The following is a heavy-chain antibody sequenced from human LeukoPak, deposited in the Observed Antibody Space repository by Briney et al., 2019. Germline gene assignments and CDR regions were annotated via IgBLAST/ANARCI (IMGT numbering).Heavy chain of an antibody. Sequence: GGSLRLSCAASGFIFSNYWMSWVRQAPGKGLEWVSYISSSGSTIYYADSVKGRFTISRDNAKNSLYLQMNSLRAEDTAVYYCARGDILTGYHYDAFDIWGQGTMVTVSS. D-gene: IGHD3-9*01. CDR1: GFIFSNYW. CDR3: ARGDILTGYHYDAFDI. V-gene: IGHV3-48*04. CDR2: ISSSGSTI. J-gene: IGHJ3*02.